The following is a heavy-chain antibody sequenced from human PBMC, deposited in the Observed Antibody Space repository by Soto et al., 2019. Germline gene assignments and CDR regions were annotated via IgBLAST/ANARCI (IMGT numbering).Heavy chain of an antibody. V-gene: IGHV4-31*03. Sequence: QVQLQESGPGLVKPSQTLSLTCTVSGGSISSGGYYWSWIRQHPGKGLEWIGYIYYSGSTYYNPSLKSRXXIXVXXSKNQFSLKLSSVTAADTAVYYCAARGSGWYYFDYWGQGTLVTVSS. CDR1: GGSISSGGYY. J-gene: IGHJ4*02. D-gene: IGHD6-19*01. CDR3: AARGSGWYYFDY. CDR2: IYYSGST.